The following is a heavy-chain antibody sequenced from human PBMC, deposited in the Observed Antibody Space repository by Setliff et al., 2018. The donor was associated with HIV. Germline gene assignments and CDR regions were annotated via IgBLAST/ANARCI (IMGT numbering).Heavy chain of an antibody. CDR1: GGSISSGSYY. V-gene: IGHV4-61*02. D-gene: IGHD2-15*01. Sequence: SETLSLTCTVSGGSISSGSYYWRWIRQPAGKGLEWIGRIYTSGSTNYNPSLKSRVTISVDTSKNQFSLKLSSVTAADTAVYYCARVGRRVVVAATDYWGQGTLVTVSS. CDR3: ARVGRRVVVAATDY. CDR2: IYTSGST. J-gene: IGHJ4*02.